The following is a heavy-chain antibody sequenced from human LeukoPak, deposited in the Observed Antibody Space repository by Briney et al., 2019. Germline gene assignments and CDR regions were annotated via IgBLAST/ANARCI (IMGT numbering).Heavy chain of an antibody. CDR3: ARTPDP. Sequence: EPSETLSLTCTVSGGSISSSSYYWGWIRQPPGKGLEWIGSIYYSGSTYYNPSLKSRVTISVDTSKNQFSLKLTSVTAADTAVYYCARTPDPWGQGTLVTVSS. CDR2: IYYSGST. V-gene: IGHV4-39*01. CDR1: GGSISSSSYY. J-gene: IGHJ5*02.